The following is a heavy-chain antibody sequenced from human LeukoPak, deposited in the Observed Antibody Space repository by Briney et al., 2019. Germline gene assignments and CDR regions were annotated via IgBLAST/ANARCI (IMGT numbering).Heavy chain of an antibody. CDR2: ISYDGSNK. J-gene: IGHJ4*02. CDR1: GFTFSSHA. V-gene: IGHV3-30-3*01. Sequence: QPGRSLRPSCAASGFTFSSHAMHWVRQAPGKGLEWVAVISYDGSNKYYADSVKGRFTISRDNSKNTLYLQMNSLRAEDTAVYYCAREPQTQYSYGYFDYWGQGTLVTVSS. D-gene: IGHD5-18*01. CDR3: AREPQTQYSYGYFDY.